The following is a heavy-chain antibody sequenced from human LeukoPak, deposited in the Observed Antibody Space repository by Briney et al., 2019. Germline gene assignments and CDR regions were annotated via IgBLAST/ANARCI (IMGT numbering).Heavy chain of an antibody. J-gene: IGHJ5*02. V-gene: IGHV1-24*01. CDR1: GYTLTELS. CDR3: ATTSDCSGGSCYPKNWFDP. CDR2: FDPEDGET. D-gene: IGHD2-15*01. Sequence: ASVKVSCKVSGYTLTELSMHWVRQAPGKGLEWMGGFDPEDGETIYAQKFQGRVTTTEDTSTDTAYMELSSLRSEDTAVYYCATTSDCSGGSCYPKNWFDPWGQGTLVTVSS.